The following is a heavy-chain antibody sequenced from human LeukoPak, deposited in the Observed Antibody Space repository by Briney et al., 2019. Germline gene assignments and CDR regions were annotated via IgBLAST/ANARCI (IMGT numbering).Heavy chain of an antibody. CDR3: ARGPPYDSSGYYPYDAFDI. CDR1: GFTFSSYE. D-gene: IGHD3-22*01. J-gene: IGHJ3*02. CDR2: ISSSGSTI. V-gene: IGHV3-48*03. Sequence: PGGSLRLSCAASGFTFSSYEMNWVRQAPGKGVEWVSYISSSGSTIYYADSVKGRFTISRDNAKNSLYLQMNSLRAEDTAVYYCARGPPYDSSGYYPYDAFDIWGQGTMVTVSS.